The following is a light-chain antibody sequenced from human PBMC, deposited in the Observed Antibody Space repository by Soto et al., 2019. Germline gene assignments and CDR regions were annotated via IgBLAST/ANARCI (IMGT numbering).Light chain of an antibody. CDR1: ETISSY. CDR3: QQSFSTPRT. Sequence: DIQMTQSPSSLSASVGDRVTITCRASETISSYLNWYQQKPGKAPKLLIYTSSNLHSGVPSRFSGRGSGTDFTLTINSLQPEDFATYYCQQSFSTPRTFGQGTKLEIK. J-gene: IGKJ2*01. CDR2: TSS. V-gene: IGKV1-39*01.